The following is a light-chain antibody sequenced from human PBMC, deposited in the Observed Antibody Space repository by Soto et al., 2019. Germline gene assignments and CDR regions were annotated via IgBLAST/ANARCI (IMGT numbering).Light chain of an antibody. V-gene: IGKV3-15*01. Sequence: EIVLTQSPATLSVSPGERVTLSCRASQSVNSHLAWYQQKLGQAPRVLIYGASTRATGTPARFSGSGSETEFILTISSLQSEDVAVYYCQHYNTWPWTFGQGTKVDIK. CDR2: GAS. CDR3: QHYNTWPWT. CDR1: QSVNSH. J-gene: IGKJ1*01.